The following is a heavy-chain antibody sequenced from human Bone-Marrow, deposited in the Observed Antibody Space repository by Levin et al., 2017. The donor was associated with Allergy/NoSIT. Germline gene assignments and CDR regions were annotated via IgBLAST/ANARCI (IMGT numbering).Heavy chain of an antibody. Sequence: PGGSLRLSCAASGFTFSDYYMTWIRQGPGKGLEWISYINSGGSTTEYADSVKGRFTISRDNAKNSLSLELNSLTDDDTAVYYCARVCWDTDAFDMWGPGTRVTVSS. CDR1: GFTFSDYY. CDR2: INSGGSTT. D-gene: IGHD1-26*01. J-gene: IGHJ3*02. V-gene: IGHV3-11*01. CDR3: ARVCWDTDAFDM.